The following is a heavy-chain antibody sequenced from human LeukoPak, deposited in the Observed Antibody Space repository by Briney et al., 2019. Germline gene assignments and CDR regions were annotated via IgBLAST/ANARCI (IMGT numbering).Heavy chain of an antibody. CDR2: ISSSGNTI. J-gene: IGHJ3*01. Sequence: GGSLRLSCAASGFTFSSYWMSWVRQAPGTGLEWVSYISSSGNTIYYTDSVRGRFIISRDNAKNSLFLQMNSLRVEDTAVYYCSRDLGLPGVWGQGTMVTVSS. D-gene: IGHD3-10*01. CDR3: SRDLGLPGV. V-gene: IGHV3-48*01. CDR1: GFTFSSYW.